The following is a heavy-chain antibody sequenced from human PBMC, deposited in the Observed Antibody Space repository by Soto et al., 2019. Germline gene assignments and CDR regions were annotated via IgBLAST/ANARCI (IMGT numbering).Heavy chain of an antibody. CDR1: GVTFNNAW. CDR3: TTVTPPG. Sequence: PGGFLRLSCVASGVTFNNAWMTWVRQAPGKGLEWVGRIKSKTEGGTTDYAAPVKGRFTLSRDDSKNTLYLQMNSLKTEDSAVYYCTTVTPPGWGQGTLVTVSS. CDR2: IKSKTEGGTT. J-gene: IGHJ4*02. V-gene: IGHV3-15*01.